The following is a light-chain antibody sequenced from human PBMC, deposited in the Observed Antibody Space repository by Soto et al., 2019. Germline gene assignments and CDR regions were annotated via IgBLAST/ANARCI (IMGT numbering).Light chain of an antibody. Sequence: DIQMTQSPSSLSASVGDRVTITCRASESIARHLNWYQQKPGKAPKILIYAASSLQNGVPSRFRGGGSWTDFTLTISNLQPEDFATYYCQQTYSTLSITFGQGTRLEIK. J-gene: IGKJ5*01. CDR1: ESIARH. CDR2: AAS. CDR3: QQTYSTLSIT. V-gene: IGKV1-39*01.